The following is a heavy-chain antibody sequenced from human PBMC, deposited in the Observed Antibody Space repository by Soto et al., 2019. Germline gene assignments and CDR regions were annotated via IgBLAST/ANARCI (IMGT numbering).Heavy chain of an antibody. Sequence: QVQLVQSGAEVKKPGASVKVSCRASGYIFTNYGVGWVRQAPGQGLEWMGWISPYNGNTNYAQNLQGRVTLTTDTSTSTAFMEVRSLRSDDTAVYYCARGDCSNGVCYVNYYYGMDVWGQGTTVTVSS. D-gene: IGHD2-8*01. V-gene: IGHV1-18*01. CDR1: GYIFTNYG. J-gene: IGHJ6*02. CDR2: ISPYNGNT. CDR3: ARGDCSNGVCYVNYYYGMDV.